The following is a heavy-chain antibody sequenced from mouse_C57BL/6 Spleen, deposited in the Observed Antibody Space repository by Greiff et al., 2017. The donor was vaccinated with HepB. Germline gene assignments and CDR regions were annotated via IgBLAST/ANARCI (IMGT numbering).Heavy chain of an antibody. CDR1: GYTFTSYW. V-gene: IGHV1-52*01. CDR2: IDPSDSET. Sequence: QVQLQQPGAELVRPGSSVKLSCKASGYTFTSYWMHWVKQRPIQGLEWIGNIDPSDSETHYNQKFKDKATLTVDKSPSTAYMQLSSLTAEDSAVYDCARARTGGAWFAYWGQGTLVTVSA. J-gene: IGHJ3*01. CDR3: ARARTGGAWFAY. D-gene: IGHD4-1*01.